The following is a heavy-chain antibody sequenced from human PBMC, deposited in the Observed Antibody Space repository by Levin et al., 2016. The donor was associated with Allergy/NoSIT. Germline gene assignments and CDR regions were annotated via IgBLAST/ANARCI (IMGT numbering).Heavy chain of an antibody. CDR1: GFTFSSYA. V-gene: IGHV3-23*01. CDR3: AKPRQVAAVGLRFDY. Sequence: GESLKISCAASGFTFSSYAMSWVRQAPGKGLEWVSAISGSGGSTYYADSVKGRFTISRDNSKNTLYLQMNSLRAEDTAVYYCAKPRQVAAVGLRFDYWGQGTLVTVSS. CDR2: ISGSGGST. D-gene: IGHD6-13*01. J-gene: IGHJ4*02.